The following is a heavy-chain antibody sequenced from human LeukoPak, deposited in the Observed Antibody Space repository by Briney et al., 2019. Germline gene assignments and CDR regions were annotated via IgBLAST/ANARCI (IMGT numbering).Heavy chain of an antibody. V-gene: IGHV4-39*01. D-gene: IGHD1-26*01. CDR3: ARQVIVGAHFDF. CDR1: GGSFSGYY. Sequence: SETLSLTCAVYGGSFSGYYWGWIRQPPGKGLEWIGSIYYSGSTYYNPSLKSRVTISVDTSKNQFSLNLTSVTAADTAVYYCARQVIVGAHFDFWGQGSLVTVSS. CDR2: IYYSGST. J-gene: IGHJ4*02.